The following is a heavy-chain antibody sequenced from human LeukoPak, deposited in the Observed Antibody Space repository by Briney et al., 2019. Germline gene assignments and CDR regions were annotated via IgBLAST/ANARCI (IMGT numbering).Heavy chain of an antibody. J-gene: IGHJ6*03. CDR3: AREMYSSSWLDYYMDV. V-gene: IGHV4-39*07. D-gene: IGHD6-13*01. CDR1: GGSISSSSYY. Sequence: SETLSLTCTVSGGSISSSSYYWGWIRQPPGKGLEWIGSIYYSGSTYYNPSLKSRVTISVDTSKNQFSLKLSSVTAADTAVYYCAREMYSSSWLDYYMDVWGKGTRSPSP. CDR2: IYYSGST.